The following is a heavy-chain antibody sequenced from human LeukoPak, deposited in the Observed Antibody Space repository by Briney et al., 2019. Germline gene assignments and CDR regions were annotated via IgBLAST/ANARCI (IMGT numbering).Heavy chain of an antibody. Sequence: GGSLRLSCAASGFTFSSYSMNWVRQAPGKGLEWVSYISSSSSTIYYADSVKGRFTISRDNAKNSLYLQMNSLRAEDTAVYYCARGSWYSFDYWGQGTLVTVSS. CDR3: ARGSWYSFDY. J-gene: IGHJ4*02. CDR2: ISSSSSTI. D-gene: IGHD6-13*01. CDR1: GFTFSSYS. V-gene: IGHV3-48*01.